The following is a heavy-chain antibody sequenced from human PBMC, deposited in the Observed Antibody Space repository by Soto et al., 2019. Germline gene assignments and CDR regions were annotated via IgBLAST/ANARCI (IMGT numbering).Heavy chain of an antibody. J-gene: IGHJ4*02. Sequence: SETLSLTCTVSGGSISSYYWSWIRQPPGKGLEWIGYIYYSGSTNYNPSLKSRVTISVDTSKNQFSLKLSSVTAADTAVYYCARAVAGLYDYWGQGTLVTVSS. CDR1: GGSISSYY. V-gene: IGHV4-59*01. CDR3: ARAVAGLYDY. CDR2: IYYSGST. D-gene: IGHD6-19*01.